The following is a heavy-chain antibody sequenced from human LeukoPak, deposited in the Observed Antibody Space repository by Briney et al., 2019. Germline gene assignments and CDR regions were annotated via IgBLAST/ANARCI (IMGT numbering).Heavy chain of an antibody. Sequence: SEPLSLTCAVYGGSFIGYYWSWIRQPPGKGLEWIGEINHSGSTNYNPSLKSRVTISVDTSKNQFSLKLSSVTAADTAVYYCASFKGFMVRGVKRRPTDAFDIWGQGTMVTVSS. CDR3: ASFKGFMVRGVKRRPTDAFDI. D-gene: IGHD3-10*01. CDR1: GGSFIGYY. CDR2: INHSGST. V-gene: IGHV4-34*01. J-gene: IGHJ3*02.